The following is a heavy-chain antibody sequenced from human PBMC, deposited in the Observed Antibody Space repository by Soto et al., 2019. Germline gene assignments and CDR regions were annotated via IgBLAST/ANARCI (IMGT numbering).Heavy chain of an antibody. D-gene: IGHD4-17*01. J-gene: IGHJ6*03. CDR3: TTERPNYGDYGYYYYYMDV. V-gene: IGHV3-15*01. Sequence: PGGSLRLSCAASGFTFSIAWMSWVRQAPGKGLEWVGRIKSKTDGGTTDYAAPVKGRFTISRDDSKNTLYLQMNSLKTEDTAVYYCTTERPNYGDYGYYYYYMDVWGKGTTVTVSS. CDR2: IKSKTDGGTT. CDR1: GFTFSIAW.